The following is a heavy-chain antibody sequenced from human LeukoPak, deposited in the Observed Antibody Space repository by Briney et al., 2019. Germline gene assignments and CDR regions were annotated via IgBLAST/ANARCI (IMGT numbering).Heavy chain of an antibody. V-gene: IGHV3-21*01. Sequence: GGSLRLSCAASGFTFSNAWMNWVRQAPGKGLEWVSSISSSLSYIYYADSVKGRFTISRDNAKNSLYLQMNSLRAEDTAVYYCGRDTDFDYWGQGTLVTVSS. CDR2: ISSSLSYI. J-gene: IGHJ4*02. CDR1: GFTFSNAW. CDR3: GRDTDFDY.